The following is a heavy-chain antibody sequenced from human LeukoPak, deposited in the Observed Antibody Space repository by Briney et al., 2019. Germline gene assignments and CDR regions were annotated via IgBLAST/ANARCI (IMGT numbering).Heavy chain of an antibody. J-gene: IGHJ4*02. V-gene: IGHV3-72*01. CDR2: IRKKGNSYTT. Sequence: GGSLRLSCAATRFTLSNHYMEWVRQAPGKGLEWVDRIRKKGNSYTTEYAASVRGRFTISRDDSKNSVYLQMNSLKTEETAVYYCAREAAAGTGRDYWGQGTLVTVSS. CDR3: AREAAAGTGRDY. CDR1: RFTLSNHY. D-gene: IGHD6-13*01.